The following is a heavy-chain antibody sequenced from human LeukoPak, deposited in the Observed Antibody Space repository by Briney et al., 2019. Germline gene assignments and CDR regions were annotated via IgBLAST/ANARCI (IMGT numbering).Heavy chain of an antibody. CDR3: ARRSDSGSDDGEDYFDY. CDR1: GGSINSGTFY. V-gene: IGHV4-39*01. D-gene: IGHD1-26*01. CDR2: MYYDGSS. Sequence: NPSETLSLTCTVSGGSINSGTFYWGWIRQPPGKGLEWIGSMYYDGSSYYNPSLKSRVTTSVDTSKNQFSLKLTPVTAADTAVYFCARRSDSGSDDGEDYFDYWGQGTLITVSS. J-gene: IGHJ4*02.